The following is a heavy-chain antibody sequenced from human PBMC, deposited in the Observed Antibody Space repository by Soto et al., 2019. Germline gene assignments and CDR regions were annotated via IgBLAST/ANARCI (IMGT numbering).Heavy chain of an antibody. V-gene: IGHV3-23*01. CDR3: AKERESNVVNTFEAFDI. CDR1: GFTFSSYA. D-gene: IGHD2-15*01. J-gene: IGHJ3*02. CDR2: ISGSGGST. Sequence: PGGSLRLSCAASGFTFSSYAMSWVRQAPGKGLEWVSAISGSGGSTYYADSVKGRFTISRDNSKNTLYLQMNSLRAEDTAVYYCAKERESNVVNTFEAFDIWGQGTMVTVSS.